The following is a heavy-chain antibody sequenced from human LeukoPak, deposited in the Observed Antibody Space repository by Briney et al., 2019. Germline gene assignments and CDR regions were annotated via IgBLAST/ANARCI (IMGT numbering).Heavy chain of an antibody. V-gene: IGHV5-51*01. CDR2: IYPGDSDT. CDR1: GYSFTDYW. D-gene: IGHD3-16*01. Sequence: GESLKISCKGSGYSFTDYWIGWVRQMPGKGLEWMGIIYPGDSDTRHSPSFRGQVTILVDKSISTAYLQWSSLQASDTAMYYCARHPLGDPRGYFDYWGQGTLVTVSS. J-gene: IGHJ4*02. CDR3: ARHPLGDPRGYFDY.